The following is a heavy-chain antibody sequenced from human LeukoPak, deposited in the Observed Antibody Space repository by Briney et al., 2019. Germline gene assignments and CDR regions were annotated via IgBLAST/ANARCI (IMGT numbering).Heavy chain of an antibody. V-gene: IGHV3-23*01. Sequence: PGGSLRLSCAASGFTFSSYAMSWVRQAPGKGLEWVSAISGSGGNTYYADSVKGRFTISRHNSKNTLYLQMNSLRAEDTAVYYCAKVPTRRFYYYYMDVWGKGTTVTVSS. CDR1: GFTFSSYA. CDR3: AKVPTRRFYYYYMDV. J-gene: IGHJ6*03. D-gene: IGHD4-17*01. CDR2: ISGSGGNT.